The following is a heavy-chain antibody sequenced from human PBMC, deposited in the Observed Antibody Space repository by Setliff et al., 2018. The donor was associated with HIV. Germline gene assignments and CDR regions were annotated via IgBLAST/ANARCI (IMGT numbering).Heavy chain of an antibody. V-gene: IGHV3-9*01. J-gene: IGHJ6*03. D-gene: IGHD3-10*01. CDR1: GFSFKDCA. CDR2: IRWDIGTK. Sequence: GGSLRLSCVASGFSFKDCAMHWVRLAPGKGLEWVSGIRWDIGTKQYAASVRGRFTISRDNAKNSLYLQRNSLRAEDTAIYYCAKDTTVRGVRSYYVDVWGKGTTVTVSS. CDR3: AKDTTVRGVRSYYVDV.